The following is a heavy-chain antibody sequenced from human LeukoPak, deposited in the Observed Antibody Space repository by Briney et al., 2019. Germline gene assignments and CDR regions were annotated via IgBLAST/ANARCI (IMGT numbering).Heavy chain of an antibody. CDR3: AREVVASAEVDY. Sequence: PSETLSLTCTVSGGSISSYYWGWIRQPPGKGLEWIGYIYYSGSTSYNPSLKSRVTISIDTSKNQFSLKLSSVTAADTAVYYCAREVVASAEVDYWGQGALVTVSS. CDR2: IYYSGST. CDR1: GGSISSYY. D-gene: IGHD6-13*01. J-gene: IGHJ4*02. V-gene: IGHV4-59*12.